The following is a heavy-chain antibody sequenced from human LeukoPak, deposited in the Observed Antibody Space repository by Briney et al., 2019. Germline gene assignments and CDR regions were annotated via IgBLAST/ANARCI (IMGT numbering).Heavy chain of an antibody. Sequence: PGGSLRLSCAASGFTFSSHDMPWVRQAPGKGLKWVAVIRSGGSNINYADSVTGRFAISRDNSKNTLFLQMDSLRVEDTAVYYCARERSSGFVLDYWGQGILVTVSS. CDR1: GFTFSSHD. J-gene: IGHJ4*02. CDR3: ARERSSGFVLDY. V-gene: IGHV3-33*01. CDR2: IRSGGSNI. D-gene: IGHD3-10*01.